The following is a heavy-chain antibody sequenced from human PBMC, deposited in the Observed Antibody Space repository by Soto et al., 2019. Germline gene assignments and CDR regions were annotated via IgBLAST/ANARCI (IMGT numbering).Heavy chain of an antibody. V-gene: IGHV3-66*01. J-gene: IGHJ6*04. CDR2: ITRGGSV. Sequence: EVQLVASGGGLVQPGGSLRLSCAASGFTVSSKYMSWVRQAPGKGLEWVSLITRGGSVSYADSVKGRFTISRDNSANTVYLQISSLGVEDTAVYYCTREYVHCSVSTCYGIPMDVLRKGTTVNVSA. CDR1: GFTVSSKY. CDR3: TREYVHCSVSTCYGIPMDV. D-gene: IGHD2-15*01.